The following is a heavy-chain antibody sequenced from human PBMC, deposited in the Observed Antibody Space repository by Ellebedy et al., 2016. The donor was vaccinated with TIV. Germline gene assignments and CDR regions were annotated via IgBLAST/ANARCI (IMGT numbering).Heavy chain of an antibody. Sequence: GESLKISXAASGFTFSSYWMSWVRQAPGKGLEWVANIKQDGSEKYYVDSVKGRFTISRDNAKNSLYLQMNSLRAEDTAVYYCARDRGTGALDYWGQGTLVTVSS. CDR3: ARDRGTGALDY. CDR1: GFTFSSYW. V-gene: IGHV3-7*04. J-gene: IGHJ4*02. CDR2: IKQDGSEK. D-gene: IGHD2-8*02.